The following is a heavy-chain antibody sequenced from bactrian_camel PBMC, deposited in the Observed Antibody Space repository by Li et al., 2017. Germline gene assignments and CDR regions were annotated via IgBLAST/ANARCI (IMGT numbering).Heavy chain of an antibody. Sequence: VQLVESGGDSVRSGGSLRLSCVVSGYTRSRYCMGWFRQAPGKEREGVAVIAGSGSPGYADSVKGRFTISQDNAKNTLYLQMSSLRTEDTAVYYCVRLLLEWVGPPYLDLGYWGQGTQVTVS. J-gene: IGHJ6*01. CDR2: IAGSGSP. D-gene: IGHD5*01. V-gene: IGHV3S67*01. CDR1: GYTRSRYC. CDR3: VRLLLEWVGPPYLDLGY.